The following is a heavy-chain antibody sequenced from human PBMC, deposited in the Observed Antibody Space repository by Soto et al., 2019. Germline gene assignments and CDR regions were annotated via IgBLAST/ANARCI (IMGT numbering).Heavy chain of an antibody. CDR3: AKESSGPFYYYMDV. J-gene: IGHJ6*03. CDR1: GFTFSSYG. V-gene: IGHV3-30*18. CDR2: ISYDGSNK. D-gene: IGHD3-22*01. Sequence: GGSLRLSCAASGFTFSSYGMHWVRQAPGKGLEWVAVISYDGSNKYYADSVKGRFTISRDNSKNTLYLQMNSLRAEDTAVYYCAKESSGPFYYYMDVWGKGTTVTVSS.